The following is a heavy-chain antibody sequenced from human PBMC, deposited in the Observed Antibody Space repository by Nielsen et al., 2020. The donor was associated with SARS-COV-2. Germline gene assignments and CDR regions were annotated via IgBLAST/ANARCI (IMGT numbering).Heavy chain of an antibody. D-gene: IGHD3-10*01. CDR3: ARGHYFGSGSPRIYYGMDV. Sequence: GESLKISCAASGFTFNIYAMAWVRRAPGRGLEWVSGTSASGASTYYADSVKGRFSISRDNSRNSLYLQMKNLRVEDTAVYYCARGHYFGSGSPRIYYGMDVWGQGTTVTVSS. CDR2: TSASGAST. V-gene: IGHV3-23*01. CDR1: GFTFNIYA. J-gene: IGHJ6*02.